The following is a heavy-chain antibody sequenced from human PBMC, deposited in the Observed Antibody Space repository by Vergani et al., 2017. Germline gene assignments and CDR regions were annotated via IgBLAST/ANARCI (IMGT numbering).Heavy chain of an antibody. CDR1: GGSVSSGSYY. J-gene: IGHJ4*02. CDR3: ARGGVAAAGPYFDY. Sequence: QVQLQESGPGLVKPSETLSLTCTVSGGSVSSGSYYWSWIRQPAGKGLEWIGYIYYSGSTNYNPSLKSRVTISVDTSKYQFSRKLSSVTAADTALYYCARGGVAAAGPYFDYWGQGTLVTVSS. V-gene: IGHV4-61*10. D-gene: IGHD6-13*01. CDR2: IYYSGST.